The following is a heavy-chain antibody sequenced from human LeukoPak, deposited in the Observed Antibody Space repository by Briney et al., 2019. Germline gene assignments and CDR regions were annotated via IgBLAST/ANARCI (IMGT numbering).Heavy chain of an antibody. CDR2: ISAYNGNT. Sequence: VASVKVSCKASGYTFTSYGISWVRQAPGQGLEWMGWISAYNGNTNYAQKLQGRVTMTTDTSTSTAYMELRSLRSDDTAVYYCARDRPITIFGVVTNNWFDPWGQGTLVTVSS. CDR3: ARDRPITIFGVVTNNWFDP. D-gene: IGHD3-3*01. V-gene: IGHV1-18*01. CDR1: GYTFTSYG. J-gene: IGHJ5*02.